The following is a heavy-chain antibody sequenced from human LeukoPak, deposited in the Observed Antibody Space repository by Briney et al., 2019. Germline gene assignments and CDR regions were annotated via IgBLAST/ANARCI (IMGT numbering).Heavy chain of an antibody. CDR2: ISSSGSTI. CDR1: GLTFSSYS. Sequence: GGSLRLSCAASGLTFSSYSMYWVRQAPGKGLEWVSYISSSGSTIYYADSVKGRFTISRDNAKNSLYLQMNSLRAEDTAVYYCARDYGGSSPFDYWGQGTLVTVSS. D-gene: IGHD4-23*01. J-gene: IGHJ4*02. V-gene: IGHV3-48*04. CDR3: ARDYGGSSPFDY.